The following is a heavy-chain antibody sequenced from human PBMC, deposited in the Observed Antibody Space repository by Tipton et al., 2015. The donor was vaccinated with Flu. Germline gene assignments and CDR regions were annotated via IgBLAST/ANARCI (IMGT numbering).Heavy chain of an antibody. J-gene: IGHJ4*02. D-gene: IGHD3-3*01. V-gene: IGHV3-30*15. CDR1: GFSFSNYG. CDR3: VRDLSIHISAFGVDRVFGY. Sequence: AVSGFSFSNYGFHWVRQAPGKGLDWVAGVSFDGTKKYYADSVRGRFTISRDDSKNTLHLQMSDLRGEDTAAYYCVRDLSIHISAFGVDRVFGYWGQGILVTVSS. CDR2: VSFDGTKK.